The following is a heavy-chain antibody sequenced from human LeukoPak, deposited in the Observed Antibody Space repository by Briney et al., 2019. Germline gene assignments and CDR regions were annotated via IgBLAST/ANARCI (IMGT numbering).Heavy chain of an antibody. CDR1: GYTFTSYY. V-gene: IGHV1-46*01. Sequence: ASVKVSCKASGYTFTSYYMHWVRQAPGQGLEWMGIINPSGGSTSYAQKFQGRVTMTRDMSTSTVYMELSSLRSEDTAVYYCARERVDQQGYFDLWGRGTLVTVSS. CDR3: ARERVDQQGYFDL. CDR2: INPSGGST. J-gene: IGHJ2*01.